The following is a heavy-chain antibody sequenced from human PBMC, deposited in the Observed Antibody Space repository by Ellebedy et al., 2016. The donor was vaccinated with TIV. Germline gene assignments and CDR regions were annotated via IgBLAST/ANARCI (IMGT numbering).Heavy chain of an antibody. V-gene: IGHV3-23*01. CDR2: ITGNGVST. Sequence: PGGSLRLSCEASGFAFRTYAMSWVRQAPEKGLEWVSAITGNGVSTYYADSVKGRFTISRDNSKNALYLQMNSLRAEDTAVYYCAKVGGWLHGPFDYWGQGTLVTVSS. CDR3: AKVGGWLHGPFDY. D-gene: IGHD5-12*01. J-gene: IGHJ4*02. CDR1: GFAFRTYA.